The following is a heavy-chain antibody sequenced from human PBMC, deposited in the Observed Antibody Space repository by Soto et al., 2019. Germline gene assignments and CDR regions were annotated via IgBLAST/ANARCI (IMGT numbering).Heavy chain of an antibody. V-gene: IGHV4-34*01. CDR2: INHSGST. D-gene: IGHD6-19*01. CDR1: GGSFSGYY. Sequence: PSETLSLICAVYGGSFSGYYWSWIRQPPGKGLEWIGEINHSGSTNYNPSLKSRVTISVDTSKNQFSLKLSSVTAADTAVYYCARGPPRSIAVLYYYYGMDVWGQGTTVTVSS. J-gene: IGHJ6*02. CDR3: ARGPPRSIAVLYYYYGMDV.